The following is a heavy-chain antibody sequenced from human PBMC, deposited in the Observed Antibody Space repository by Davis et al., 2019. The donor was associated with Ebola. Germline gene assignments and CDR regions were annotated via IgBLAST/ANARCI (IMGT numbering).Heavy chain of an antibody. CDR3: ARATHFDY. CDR2: ISYDGSNK. J-gene: IGHJ4*02. Sequence: SLKISCAASGFTFSSYAMHWVRQAPGKGLEWVAVISYDGSNKYYADSVKGRFTISRDNSKNTLYLQMNSLRAEDTAVYYCARATHFDYWGQGTLVTVSS. CDR1: GFTFSSYA. V-gene: IGHV3-30-3*01.